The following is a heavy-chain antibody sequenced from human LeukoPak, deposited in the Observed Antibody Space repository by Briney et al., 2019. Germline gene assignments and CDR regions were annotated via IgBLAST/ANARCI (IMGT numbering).Heavy chain of an antibody. D-gene: IGHD3-16*01. CDR3: AKDGPLRLGWFDP. Sequence: GGSLRLSCAASAFTFTSYAVSWVRQAPGKGLEWVSAISGSGGSTYYADSVNGRFTISRDNSKNTLYVQINSLRADDTAVYYCAKDGPLRLGWFDPWGQGTLVTVSS. V-gene: IGHV3-23*01. J-gene: IGHJ5*02. CDR2: ISGSGGST. CDR1: AFTFTSYA.